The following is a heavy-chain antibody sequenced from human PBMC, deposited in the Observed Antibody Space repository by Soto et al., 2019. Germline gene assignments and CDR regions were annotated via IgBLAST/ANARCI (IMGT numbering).Heavy chain of an antibody. CDR2: IIPIFGTA. CDR1: GGTFSSYA. CDR3: ARDKPRALQLVPSGSFDP. J-gene: IGHJ5*02. Sequence: SVKVSCKASGGTFSSYAISWVRQAPGQGLEWMGGIIPIFGTANYAQKFQGRVTITADESTSTAYMELSSLRSEDTAVYYCARDKPRALQLVPSGSFDPWGQGTLVTVSS. D-gene: IGHD6-6*01. V-gene: IGHV1-69*13.